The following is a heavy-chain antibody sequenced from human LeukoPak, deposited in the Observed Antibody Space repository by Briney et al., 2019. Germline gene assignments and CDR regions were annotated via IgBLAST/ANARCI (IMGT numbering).Heavy chain of an antibody. CDR2: IYTSGST. CDR1: GGSISSGSYY. D-gene: IGHD3-3*01. CDR3: ARLRRASWGHYDFWSGYNWFDP. J-gene: IGHJ5*02. V-gene: IGHV4-61*02. Sequence: SETLSLTCTVSGGSISSGSYYWSWIRQPAGKGLEWIGRIYTSGSTNYNPSLKSRVTISVDTSKNQFSLKLSSVTAADTAVYYCARLRRASWGHYDFWSGYNWFDPWGQGTLVTVSS.